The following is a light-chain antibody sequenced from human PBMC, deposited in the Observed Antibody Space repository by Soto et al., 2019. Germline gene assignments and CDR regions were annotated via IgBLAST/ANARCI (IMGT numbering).Light chain of an antibody. V-gene: IGKV1-33*01. CDR1: QDISNY. Sequence: DIQMNQSPSSLSASVGDRVTITCQASQDISNYLNWYQQKPGKAPKLLIYAAANLETGVPSRFSGSGSGTDFTFTISSLQPEDIATYYCQQYDNLFTFGGGTKVEIK. J-gene: IGKJ4*01. CDR3: QQYDNLFT. CDR2: AAA.